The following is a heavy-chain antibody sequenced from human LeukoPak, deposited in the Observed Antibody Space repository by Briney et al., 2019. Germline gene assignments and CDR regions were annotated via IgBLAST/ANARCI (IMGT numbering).Heavy chain of an antibody. D-gene: IGHD4-17*01. V-gene: IGHV1-2*04. CDR1: GGTFSSYA. J-gene: IGHJ4*02. Sequence: GASVKVSCKASGGTFSSYAISWVRQAPGQGLEWMGWINPNSGGTNYAQKFQGWVTMTRDTSISTAYMELSRLRSDDTAVYYRARALDYGDSLTLGYWGQGTLVTVSS. CDR3: ARALDYGDSLTLGY. CDR2: INPNSGGT.